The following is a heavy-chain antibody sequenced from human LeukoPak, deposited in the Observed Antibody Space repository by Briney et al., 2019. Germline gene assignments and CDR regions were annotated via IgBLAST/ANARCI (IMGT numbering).Heavy chain of an antibody. J-gene: IGHJ5*02. CDR1: GYTFTSYD. V-gene: IGHV1-8*01. CDR3: ATYWFDP. Sequence: ASVKVSCKASGYTFTSYDINWVRQATGQGLEWMGWMNPNSGNTGYAQKFQGRVTMTEDTSTDTAYMELSSLRSEDTAVYYCATYWFDPWGQGTLVTVSS. CDR2: MNPNSGNT.